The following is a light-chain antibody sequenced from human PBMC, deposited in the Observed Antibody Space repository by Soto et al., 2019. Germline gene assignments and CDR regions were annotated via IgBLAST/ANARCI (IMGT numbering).Light chain of an antibody. CDR1: SSDVGSYNS. J-gene: IGLJ1*01. Sequence: QSALAQPASVSGSPGQSIAISCTGTSSDVGSYNSVSWYQQYPGKAPTLMIHDVSDRPSGVSNRFSGCKSGNTASLTISGLQAEDEADYYCSSFTSSSSYVFGSGTKLTVL. CDR2: DVS. V-gene: IGLV2-14*03. CDR3: SSFTSSSSYV.